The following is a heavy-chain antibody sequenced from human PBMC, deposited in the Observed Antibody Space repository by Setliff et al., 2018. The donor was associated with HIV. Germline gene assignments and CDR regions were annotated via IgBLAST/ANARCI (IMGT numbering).Heavy chain of an antibody. J-gene: IGHJ3*02. CDR1: GYTFTGNSDYY. V-gene: IGHV1-2*02. CDR3: TRPLRTRSAIDPFHI. CDR2: INPYSGGT. D-gene: IGHD6-25*01. Sequence: GASVKVSCKASGYTFTGNSDYYLHWVRQAPGQGLEWMGWINPYSGGTLYAKKFQGRVTMTRDTSISTAYIELSRLRSDDSALYYCTRPLRTRSAIDPFHIWGQGTMVTVSS.